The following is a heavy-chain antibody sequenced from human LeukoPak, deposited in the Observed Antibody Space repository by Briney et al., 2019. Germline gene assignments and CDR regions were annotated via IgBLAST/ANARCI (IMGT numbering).Heavy chain of an antibody. D-gene: IGHD3-22*01. Sequence: SETLSLTCTVSGGSISSYYWSWIRQPPGKGLEWIGDIYYSGSTNYNPSLKSRVTISVDTSKNQFSLRLTSVTAADTAVYYCARAGHYYDGTWGKWFDPWGQGTLVTVSS. J-gene: IGHJ5*02. CDR1: GGSISSYY. V-gene: IGHV4-59*01. CDR3: ARAGHYYDGTWGKWFDP. CDR2: IYYSGST.